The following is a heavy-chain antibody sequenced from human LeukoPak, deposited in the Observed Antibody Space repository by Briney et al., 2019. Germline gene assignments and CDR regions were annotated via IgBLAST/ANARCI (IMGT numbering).Heavy chain of an antibody. J-gene: IGHJ4*02. D-gene: IGHD2/OR15-2a*01. CDR2: ISSTSSPI. CDR3: ARDGSNSGPDFDY. V-gene: IGHV3-48*02. Sequence: GGSLRLSCAASGFTFNTYSMNWVRQAPGKGLEWVSYISSTSSPIYYADSVTGRFTISRENARNSLHLQMNSLRDEDTAVYYCARDGSNSGPDFDYWGQGILVTVSS. CDR1: GFTFNTYS.